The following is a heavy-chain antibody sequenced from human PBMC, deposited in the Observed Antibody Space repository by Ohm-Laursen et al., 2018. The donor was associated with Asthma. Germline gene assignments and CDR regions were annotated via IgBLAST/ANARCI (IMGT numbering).Heavy chain of an antibody. D-gene: IGHD3-10*01. V-gene: IGHV3-53*01. CDR1: GFIVSTKF. CDR2: IFGSTGT. J-gene: IGHJ4*02. Sequence: SLRLSCTASGFIVSTKFMIWVRQAPGKGLDWVSVIFGSTGTNYADSVKGRFTISRDNSKNTIYLQMNSLRAEDTAVYYCAKYYMVQGVKGNYFDYWGQGTLVTVSS. CDR3: AKYYMVQGVKGNYFDY.